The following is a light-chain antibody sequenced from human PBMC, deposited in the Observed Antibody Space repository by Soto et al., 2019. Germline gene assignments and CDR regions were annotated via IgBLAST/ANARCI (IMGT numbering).Light chain of an antibody. CDR3: QQYNTWTLT. V-gene: IGKV3-15*01. J-gene: IGKJ4*01. Sequence: EIVMTQSPATLSVSPGERATLSCRGSQSVSSNLAWYQQKPGQALRLLIYGASTRATGIPARFSGSWSGTEFTLTLSSLQSEDLAVYYCQQYNTWTLTFGGGTKVGIK. CDR1: QSVSSN. CDR2: GAS.